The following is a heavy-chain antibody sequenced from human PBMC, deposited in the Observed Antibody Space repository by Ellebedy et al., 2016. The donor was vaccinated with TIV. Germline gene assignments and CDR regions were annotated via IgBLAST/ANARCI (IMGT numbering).Heavy chain of an antibody. V-gene: IGHV4-59*02. CDR3: ARDPDYSSGWGGFDS. CDR2: VYNTGYI. CDR1: GGPVRRYY. J-gene: IGHJ4*02. Sequence: MPSETLSLTCTVSGGPVRRYYLPWIRQPPGKALEWIGYVYNTGYIKYNPSLQSRVTISQDPSKNQFSLKLTSVTAADAAVYYFARDPDYSSGWGGFDSWGQGALVTVSS. D-gene: IGHD6-19*01.